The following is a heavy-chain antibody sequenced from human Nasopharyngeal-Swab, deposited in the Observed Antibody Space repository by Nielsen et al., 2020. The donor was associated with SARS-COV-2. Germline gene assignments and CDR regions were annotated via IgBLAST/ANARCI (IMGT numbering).Heavy chain of an antibody. V-gene: IGHV3-21*01. D-gene: IGHD6-13*01. Sequence: QPPGKGLEWVSSISSSSSYIYYADSVKGRFTISRDNAKNSLYLQMNSLRAEDTAVYYCARDSSSRAYYGMDVWGRGTTVTVSS. CDR2: ISSSSSYI. CDR3: ARDSSSRAYYGMDV. J-gene: IGHJ6*02.